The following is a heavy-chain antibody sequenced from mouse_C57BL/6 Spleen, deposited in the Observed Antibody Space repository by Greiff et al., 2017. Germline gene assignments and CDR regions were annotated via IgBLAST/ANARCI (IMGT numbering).Heavy chain of an antibody. Sequence: VQLQQPGAELVMPGASVKLSCKASGYTFTSYWMHWVKQRPGQGLEWIGEIDPSDSYTNYNQKFKGKSTLTVDKSSSTAYMQLSSLTSEDSAVYYCARPYYGSSYWFAYWGQGTLVTVSA. CDR1: GYTFTSYW. CDR2: IDPSDSYT. J-gene: IGHJ3*01. CDR3: ARPYYGSSYWFAY. D-gene: IGHD1-1*01. V-gene: IGHV1-69*01.